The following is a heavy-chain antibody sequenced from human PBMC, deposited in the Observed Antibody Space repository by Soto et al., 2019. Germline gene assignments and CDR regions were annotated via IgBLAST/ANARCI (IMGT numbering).Heavy chain of an antibody. CDR2: IWYDGSNK. Sequence: PGGSLRLSCAASGFTFSSYGMHWVRQAPGKGLEWVAVIWYDGSNKYYADSVKGRFTISRDNSKNTLYLQMNSLGAEDTAVYYCAKERGGITMIVVVDYYSYGMDVWGQGTTVTVSS. V-gene: IGHV3-33*06. CDR3: AKERGGITMIVVVDYYSYGMDV. J-gene: IGHJ6*02. CDR1: GFTFSSYG. D-gene: IGHD3-22*01.